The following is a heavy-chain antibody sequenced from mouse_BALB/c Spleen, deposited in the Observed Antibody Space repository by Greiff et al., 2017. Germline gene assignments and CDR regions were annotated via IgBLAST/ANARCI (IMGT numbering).Heavy chain of an antibody. D-gene: IGHD3-1*01. CDR3: ARRAGSGYDY. Sequence: VQLQQSGAELARPGASVKLSCKASGYTFTSYWMQWVKQRPGQGLEWIGAIYPGDGDTRYTQKFKGKATLTADKSSSTAYMQLSSLASEDSAVYYCARRAGSGYDYWGQGTTLTVSS. CDR1: GYTFTSYW. CDR2: IYPGDGDT. V-gene: IGHV1-87*01. J-gene: IGHJ2*01.